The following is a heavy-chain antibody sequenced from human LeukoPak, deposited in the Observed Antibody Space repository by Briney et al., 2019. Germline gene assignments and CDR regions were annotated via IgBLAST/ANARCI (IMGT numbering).Heavy chain of an antibody. D-gene: IGHD6-13*01. CDR1: GFTCSSYA. CDR3: AKGSAPGIAAAGDD. Sequence: GGSLRLSCAAAGFTCSSYAMSWVPQAPGKGLEGGSAISGSGGSTYYAGSVKGRFTISRDNSKNTLYLQMNSLRAEDTAVYYCAKGSAPGIAAAGDDWGQGTLVPVSS. J-gene: IGHJ4*02. CDR2: ISGSGGST. V-gene: IGHV3-23*01.